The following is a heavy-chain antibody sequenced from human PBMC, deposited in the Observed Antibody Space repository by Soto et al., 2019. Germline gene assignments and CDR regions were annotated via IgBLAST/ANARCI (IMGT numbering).Heavy chain of an antibody. CDR3: AREEVAVTTVWDYYYAMDV. Sequence: GGSLRLSCAASGFTFSNNWMSWVRQAPGKGLEWVANIKQDGSEKNYVDSVKGRFTISRDNAKNSLYLEINSLRVEDTAVYYCAREEVAVTTVWDYYYAMDVWSQGTTVTV. J-gene: IGHJ6*02. V-gene: IGHV3-7*05. CDR2: IKQDGSEK. D-gene: IGHD4-17*01. CDR1: GFTFSNNW.